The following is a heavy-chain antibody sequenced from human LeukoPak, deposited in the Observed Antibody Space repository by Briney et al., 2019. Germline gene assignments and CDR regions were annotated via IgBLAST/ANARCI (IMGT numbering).Heavy chain of an antibody. J-gene: IGHJ4*02. CDR2: IYYSGST. V-gene: IGHV4-59*01. CDR3: ARESPYGSGSYGL. CDR1: GGSISSYY. D-gene: IGHD3-10*01. Sequence: SETLSLTCTVSGGSISSYYWSWIRQPPGKGLEWIGYIYYSGSTNYNPSLKSRVTISVDTSKNQFSLKLSSVTAADTAVYYCARESPYGSGSYGLWGQGTLVTVSS.